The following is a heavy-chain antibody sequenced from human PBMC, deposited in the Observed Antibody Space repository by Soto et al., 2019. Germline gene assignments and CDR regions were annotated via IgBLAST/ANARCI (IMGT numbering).Heavy chain of an antibody. CDR2: INSDGSST. V-gene: IGHV3-74*01. D-gene: IGHD3-22*01. CDR1: GFTFSSYW. Sequence: GGSLRLSCAASGFTFSSYWMHWVRQAPGKGLVWVSRINSDGSSTSYADSVKGRFTISRDNAKNTLYLQMNSLRAEDTAVYYCEGSYYYDSSGYWGQPYYFDYWGQGTLVTVSS. CDR3: EGSYYYDSSGYWGQPYYFDY. J-gene: IGHJ4*02.